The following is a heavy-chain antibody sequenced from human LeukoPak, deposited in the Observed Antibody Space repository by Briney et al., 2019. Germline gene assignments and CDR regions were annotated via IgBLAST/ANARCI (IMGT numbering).Heavy chain of an antibody. J-gene: IGHJ1*01. D-gene: IGHD3-22*01. CDR1: GYSFTSYW. CDR3: ARMAAATDSSGYFEYFQH. V-gene: IGHV5-51*01. CDR2: IYPVDSDT. Sequence: GESLKISCKGSGYSFTSYWIGWVRQMPGKGLEWMGIIYPVDSDTRYSPSFQGQVTISADKSISTAYLQWSSLKASDTAMYYCARMAAATDSSGYFEYFQHWGQGTLVTVSS.